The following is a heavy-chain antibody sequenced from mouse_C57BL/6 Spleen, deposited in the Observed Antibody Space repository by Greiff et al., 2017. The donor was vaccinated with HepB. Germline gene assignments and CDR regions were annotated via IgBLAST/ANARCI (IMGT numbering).Heavy chain of an antibody. CDR3: ARYYYAFDY. D-gene: IGHD1-1*01. J-gene: IGHJ2*01. V-gene: IGHV1-69*01. CDR1: GYTFTSYW. Sequence: VKLQQSGAELVMPGASVKLSCKASGYTFTSYWMHWVKQRPGQGLEWIGEIDPSDSYTNYNQKFKGKSTLTVDKSSSTAYMQLSSLTSEDSAVYYCARYYYAFDYWGQGTTLTVSS. CDR2: IDPSDSYT.